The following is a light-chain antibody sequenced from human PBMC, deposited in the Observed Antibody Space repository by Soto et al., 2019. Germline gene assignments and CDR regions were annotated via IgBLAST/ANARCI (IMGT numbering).Light chain of an antibody. J-gene: IGKJ3*01. CDR3: QHSFT. Sequence: DIQMTQSPSTLSASVGDRVTITCRASQSISSWLAWYQQKPGKAPKLLIYKASSLESGVPSRFSGSGSGTEFTLTFSSLQPDYFATYCSQHSFTFGPGTKVDIK. CDR1: QSISSW. V-gene: IGKV1-5*03. CDR2: KAS.